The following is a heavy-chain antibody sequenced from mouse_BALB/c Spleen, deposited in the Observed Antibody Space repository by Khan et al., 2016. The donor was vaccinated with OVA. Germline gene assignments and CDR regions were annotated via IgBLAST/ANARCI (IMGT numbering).Heavy chain of an antibody. D-gene: IGHD1-1*01. CDR2: ILPGSGST. J-gene: IGHJ2*01. V-gene: IGHV1-9*01. Sequence: QVQLKQSGAELMKPGASVKISCKATGYTFSSYWIEWVKQRPGYGLEWIGEILPGSGSTNYNEKFKGKATFTADTSSNTAYMQLSSLTSEDSAVYYCARSYYGSSTGYYFDYWGQGTTLTVSS. CDR3: ARSYYGSSTGYYFDY. CDR1: GYTFSSYW.